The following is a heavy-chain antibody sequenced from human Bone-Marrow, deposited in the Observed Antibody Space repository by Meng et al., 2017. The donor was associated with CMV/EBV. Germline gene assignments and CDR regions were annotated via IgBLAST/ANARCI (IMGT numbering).Heavy chain of an antibody. CDR2: IYYSGST. V-gene: IGHV4-59*01. D-gene: IGHD3-3*01. CDR3: ARMESGPRDYYYYGMDV. Sequence: SETLSLTCTVSGGSISSYYWSWIRQPPGKGLEWIGYIYYSGSTNYNPSLKSRVTISVDTSKNQFSLKLSSVTAADTAVYYCARMESGPRDYYYYGMDVWGQGTTVTVYS. J-gene: IGHJ6*01. CDR1: GGSISSYY.